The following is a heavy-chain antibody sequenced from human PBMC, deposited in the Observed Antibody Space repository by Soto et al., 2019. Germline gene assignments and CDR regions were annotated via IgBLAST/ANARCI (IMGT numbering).Heavy chain of an antibody. Sequence: GESLKISCRGTGYNFTKNWIGWVRQMPGKGLEWMGIIYPGDSETRYSPSFQGQVTISADKSKNTAYLHWSSLKAPGTAIYYCFILYGAARRGFDYWGPGTLVTVSS. J-gene: IGHJ4*02. D-gene: IGHD2-8*01. V-gene: IGHV5-51*01. CDR2: IYPGDSET. CDR3: FILYGAARRGFDY. CDR1: GYNFTKNW.